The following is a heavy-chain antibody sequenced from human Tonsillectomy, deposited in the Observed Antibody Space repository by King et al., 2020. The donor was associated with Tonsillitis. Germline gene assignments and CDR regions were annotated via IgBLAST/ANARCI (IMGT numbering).Heavy chain of an antibody. D-gene: IGHD6-13*01. V-gene: IGHV1-2*02. Sequence: QLVQSGAEVKKPGASVKISCKASGYTFTANHIHWVRQAPGQGLEWMGWIDPNGGGTNYAQNFQGRVTLTRDTSISTVYMELSSLRSDDTAVYYCARELAINAFDVWGQGTMVTVSS. J-gene: IGHJ3*01. CDR1: GYTFTANH. CDR3: ARELAINAFDV. CDR2: IDPNGGGT.